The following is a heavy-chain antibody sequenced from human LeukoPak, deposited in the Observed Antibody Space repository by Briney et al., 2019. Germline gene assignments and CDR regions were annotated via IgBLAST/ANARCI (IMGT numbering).Heavy chain of an antibody. CDR3: AREGSSSTPPFDY. CDR1: GFTFSSYW. J-gene: IGHJ4*02. V-gene: IGHV3-7*01. CDR2: IKQDGSEK. Sequence: GGSLRLSCAASGFTFSSYWMSWVRQAPGKGLEWVANIKQDGSEKYYVDSVKGRFTISGDNAKNPLYLQIKSLRAEDTAVYYCAREGSSSTPPFDYWGQGALVTVSS. D-gene: IGHD6-6*01.